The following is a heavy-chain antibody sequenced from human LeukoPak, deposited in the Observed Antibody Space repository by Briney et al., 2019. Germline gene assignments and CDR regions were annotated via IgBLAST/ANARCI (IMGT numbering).Heavy chain of an antibody. V-gene: IGHV3-23*01. J-gene: IGHJ4*02. Sequence: QPGGSLRLSCAASGFTFSSYAMSWVRQAPGKGLEWVSVVSGSGGSTYYADSVKGRFTISRDNSKNTLYLQMNSLRAEDPAVYYCAKAVRGYSSSSDYWGQGTLVTVSS. CDR3: AKAVRGYSSSSDY. CDR1: GFTFSSYA. CDR2: VSGSGGST. D-gene: IGHD6-13*01.